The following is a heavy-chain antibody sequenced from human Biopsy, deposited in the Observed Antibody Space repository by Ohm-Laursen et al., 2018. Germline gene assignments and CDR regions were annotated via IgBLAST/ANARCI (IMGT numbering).Heavy chain of an antibody. D-gene: IGHD3-3*01. CDR3: ARQVDFWSGYVDY. Sequence: SLRLSCAASGFGVNTYGMHWVRQGPGKGLEWVSVISSDGTKELYADSVKGRFTISRDSSKNTLYLQMNSLRVEDTAVYYCARQVDFWSGYVDYWGQGTLVAVSS. CDR2: ISSDGTKE. J-gene: IGHJ4*02. CDR1: GFGVNTYG. V-gene: IGHV3-30*03.